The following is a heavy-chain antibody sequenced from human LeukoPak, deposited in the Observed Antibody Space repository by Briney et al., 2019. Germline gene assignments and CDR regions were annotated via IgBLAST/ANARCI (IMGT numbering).Heavy chain of an antibody. Sequence: ASVKVSCKASGYTFTNNYLHWVRQAPGQGLEWMGMIHPRDGSTSYAQNFQGRVTVTRDTSTTTVHMELRGLRSEDTAVYYCARDQEGFDYWGRGTVVTVSS. V-gene: IGHV1-46*01. J-gene: IGHJ4*02. CDR2: IHPRDGST. CDR3: ARDQEGFDY. CDR1: GYTFTNNY.